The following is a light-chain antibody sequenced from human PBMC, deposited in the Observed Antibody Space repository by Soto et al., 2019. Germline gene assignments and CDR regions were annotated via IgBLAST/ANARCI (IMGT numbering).Light chain of an antibody. CDR2: GNT. V-gene: IGLV1-40*01. CDR3: QSYDSSLRGSKV. CDR1: SSNIGAGFD. J-gene: IGLJ1*01. Sequence: QSVLTQPPSVSGAPGQRVTISCTGTSSNIGAGFDVHWYQQFPGTAPKVLIYGNTKRPPAVPDRFSASKSGTSASLAISGLQADDEADHYCQSYDSSLRGSKVFGTGTKLTVL.